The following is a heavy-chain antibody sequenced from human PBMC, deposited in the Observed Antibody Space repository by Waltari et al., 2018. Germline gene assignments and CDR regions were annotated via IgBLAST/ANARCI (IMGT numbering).Heavy chain of an antibody. CDR1: GFTFDDHG. J-gene: IGHJ2*01. D-gene: IGHD3-16*01. CDR3: ARDGGVSTTRWYLDL. Sequence: EMQLVESGGGLVQPGKSLRLSCVVSGFTFDDHGMHWVRQAPGKGREWGSGVSWNSEDIAYADSVKGRFTVSRDNAKNTLYLEMNRLTVDDTALYYCARDGGVSTTRWYLDLWGRGTLVTVSS. V-gene: IGHV3-9*01. CDR2: VSWNSEDI.